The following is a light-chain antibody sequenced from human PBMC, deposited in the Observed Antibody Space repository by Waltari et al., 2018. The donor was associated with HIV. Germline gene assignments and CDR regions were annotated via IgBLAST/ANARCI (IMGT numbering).Light chain of an antibody. CDR1: NSDFGAYNY. Sequence: QSALTQPASVSGSPGQSITISCTGTNSDFGAYNYVSWYQHHPGKAPKLIIYDVSRRPSGVSNRFSASKSGHTASLIISGLQAEDEAHYYCTSYRSSTSVLFGGGTKLTVL. CDR3: TSYRSSTSVL. CDR2: DVS. J-gene: IGLJ2*01. V-gene: IGLV2-14*03.